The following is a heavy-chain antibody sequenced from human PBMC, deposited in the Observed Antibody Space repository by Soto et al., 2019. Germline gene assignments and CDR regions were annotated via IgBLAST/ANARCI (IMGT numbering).Heavy chain of an antibody. CDR3: VRSGLRYFDWLSSDDFDY. J-gene: IGHJ4*02. D-gene: IGHD3-9*01. CDR2: ISAYNGYT. Sequence: ASVKVSCKASGYSFTSYGISWVRQAPGQGLEWMGWISAYNGYTNYAQKVQGRVTMTTDTSTSTAYMELRSLRSDDTAVYYCVRSGLRYFDWLSSDDFDYWGQGTLVTVSS. V-gene: IGHV1-18*01. CDR1: GYSFTSYG.